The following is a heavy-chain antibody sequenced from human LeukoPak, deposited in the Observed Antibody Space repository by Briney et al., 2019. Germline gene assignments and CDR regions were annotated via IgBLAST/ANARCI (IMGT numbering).Heavy chain of an antibody. J-gene: IGHJ4*02. D-gene: IGHD6-19*01. CDR2: IIPIFGTA. CDR1: GGTFSSYA. Sequence: SVKVSCKASGGTFSSYAISWVRQAPGQGLEWMGGIIPIFGTANYAQKFQGRVTITADESTSTAYMELSSLRSEDTAVYYCARGRIAVAGGTLYFDYWGQGTLVTVSS. V-gene: IGHV1-69*13. CDR3: ARGRIAVAGGTLYFDY.